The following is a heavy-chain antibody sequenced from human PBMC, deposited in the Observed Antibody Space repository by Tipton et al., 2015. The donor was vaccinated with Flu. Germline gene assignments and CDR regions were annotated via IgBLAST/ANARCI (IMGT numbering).Heavy chain of an antibody. CDR2: IYPGDSDT. CDR3: ARRGIAAAGTRVDAFDI. CDR1: GYSFTSYW. J-gene: IGHJ3*02. D-gene: IGHD6-13*01. Sequence: QLVQSGAEVKKPGESLKISCKGSGYSFTSYWIGWVRQMPGKGLEWMGIIYPGDSDTRYSPSVQGQVTISADKSISTAYLQWSSLKASATAMYYCARRGIAAAGTRVDAFDIWGQGTMVTVSS. V-gene: IGHV5-51*01.